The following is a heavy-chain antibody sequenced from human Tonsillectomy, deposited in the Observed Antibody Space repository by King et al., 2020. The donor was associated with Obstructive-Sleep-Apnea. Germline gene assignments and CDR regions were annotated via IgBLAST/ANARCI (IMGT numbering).Heavy chain of an antibody. D-gene: IGHD6-19*01. Sequence: VQLVESGGGVVQPGRSLRLSCAASGFTFSSYTMHWVRQAPGKGLEWVAVISYDGSDKYYADSVKGRFTISRDNSKNTLYLQMNSLRAEVTAVYYCAREEPAIAVGGPFDYWGQGTLVTVSS. V-gene: IGHV3-30*04. CDR3: AREEPAIAVGGPFDY. CDR1: GFTFSSYT. CDR2: ISYDGSDK. J-gene: IGHJ4*02.